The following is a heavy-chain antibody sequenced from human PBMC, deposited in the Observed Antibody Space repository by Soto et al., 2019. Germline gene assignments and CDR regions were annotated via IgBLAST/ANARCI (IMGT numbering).Heavy chain of an antibody. J-gene: IGHJ6*02. CDR1: GGSISCINW. D-gene: IGHD2-21*02. V-gene: IGHV4-4*02. CDR2: IYHSGST. CDR3: ARFCGGDCYSGYYYGMDV. Sequence: QVQLQESGPGLVKPSGTLALTCAVSGGSISCINWWSWARQPPGKGLEWIGEIYHSGSTNYTPSLKSRVTISVDKSKNQFSLKLSSVTAADTAVYYCARFCGGDCYSGYYYGMDVWGQGTTVTVSS.